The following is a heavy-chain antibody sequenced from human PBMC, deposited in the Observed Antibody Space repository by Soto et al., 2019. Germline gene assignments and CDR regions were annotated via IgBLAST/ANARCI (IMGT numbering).Heavy chain of an antibody. CDR3: AHPRGYGVFDAYDI. CDR2: LSAGGGST. J-gene: IGHJ3*02. D-gene: IGHD4-17*01. V-gene: IGHV3-23*01. CDR1: GFTFSTYA. Sequence: GSLRLSCSASGFTFSTYALSWVRQAPGKGLEWVSALSAGGGSTYYADSVKGRFTISRDNSIKTLYLQMNSLRTEDTAVYYCAHPRGYGVFDAYDIWVLGEMFTVSS.